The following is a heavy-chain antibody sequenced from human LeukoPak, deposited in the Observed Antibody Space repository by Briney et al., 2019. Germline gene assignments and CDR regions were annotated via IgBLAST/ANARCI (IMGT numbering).Heavy chain of an antibody. Sequence: PGGSLRLSCAASGFTFSSYAMSWVRQAPGKGPEWVSALNGSGANTYYADSVKGRFTISRDNSKNTLYLQMNSLRAEDTAVYYCARGRGRQYSSSWFVDYWGQGTLVTVSS. J-gene: IGHJ4*02. CDR2: LNGSGANT. D-gene: IGHD6-13*01. V-gene: IGHV3-23*01. CDR1: GFTFSSYA. CDR3: ARGRGRQYSSSWFVDY.